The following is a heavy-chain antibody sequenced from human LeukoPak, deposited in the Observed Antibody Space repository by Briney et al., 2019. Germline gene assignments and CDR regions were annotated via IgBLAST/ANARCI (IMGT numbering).Heavy chain of an antibody. CDR3: ARWSYYFGSGSILNYYMDV. Sequence: SETLSLTCTVSGDSITSYFWSWIRQPPGKGLEWIGYVFYIGSTNYNPSLKSRVTLSVDTSKNQFSLNLRSVTAADTAVYYCARWSYYFGSGSILNYYMDVWGKGTTVTVSS. D-gene: IGHD3-10*01. CDR1: GDSITSYF. CDR2: VFYIGST. J-gene: IGHJ6*03. V-gene: IGHV4-59*01.